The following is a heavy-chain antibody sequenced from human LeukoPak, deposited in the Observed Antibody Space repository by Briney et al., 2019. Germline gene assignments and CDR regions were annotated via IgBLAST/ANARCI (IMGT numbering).Heavy chain of an antibody. Sequence: EASVKVSCKASGYTFTSYGISWVRQAPGQGLEWMGWINPNSGGTNYAQKFQGRVTMTRDTSISTAYMELSRLRSDDTAVYYCASYYYDSSGYSWGQGTLVTVSS. J-gene: IGHJ5*02. CDR2: INPNSGGT. CDR3: ASYYYDSSGYS. CDR1: GYTFTSYG. V-gene: IGHV1-2*02. D-gene: IGHD3-22*01.